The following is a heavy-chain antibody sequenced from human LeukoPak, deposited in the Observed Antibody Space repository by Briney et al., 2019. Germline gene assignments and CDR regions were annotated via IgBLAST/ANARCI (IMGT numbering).Heavy chain of an antibody. CDR2: ISPSGGST. D-gene: IGHD4-17*01. Sequence: ASVKVSCKAFGYTFTSNYMHWVRQAPGQGPEWMGVISPSGGSTTYAQKFQGRVTMTRDMSTSTVYMELSSLRSEDTAVYYCARDYGDSVWWGFDYWGQGTLVTVSS. J-gene: IGHJ4*02. V-gene: IGHV1-46*01. CDR3: ARDYGDSVWWGFDY. CDR1: GYTFTSNY.